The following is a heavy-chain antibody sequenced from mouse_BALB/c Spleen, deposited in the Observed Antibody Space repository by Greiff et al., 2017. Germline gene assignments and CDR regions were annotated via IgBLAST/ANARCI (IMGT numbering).Heavy chain of an antibody. Sequence: QVHVKQSGAELVKPGASVKLSCKASGYTFTSYYMYWVKQRPGQGLEWIGEINPSNGGTNFNEKFKSKATLTVDKSSSTAYMQLSSLTSEDSAVYYCTRRDYGFMDYWGQGTSVTVSS. CDR3: TRRDYGFMDY. CDR1: GYTFTSYY. J-gene: IGHJ4*01. V-gene: IGHV1S81*02. D-gene: IGHD1-2*01. CDR2: INPSNGGT.